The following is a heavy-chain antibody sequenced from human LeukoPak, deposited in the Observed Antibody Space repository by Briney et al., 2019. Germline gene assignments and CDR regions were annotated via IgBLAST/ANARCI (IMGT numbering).Heavy chain of an antibody. CDR1: GFTFSSYG. CDR3: ARDLDTAMVWDY. J-gene: IGHJ4*02. V-gene: IGHV3-33*01. Sequence: GGSLRLSCAASGFTFSSYGMHWVRQAPGKGLEWVAVIWYDGSNKYYADSVKGRFTISRDNSKNTLYLQMNSLRAEDTAVYYCARDLDTAMVWDYWGQGTLVTVPS. CDR2: IWYDGSNK. D-gene: IGHD5-18*01.